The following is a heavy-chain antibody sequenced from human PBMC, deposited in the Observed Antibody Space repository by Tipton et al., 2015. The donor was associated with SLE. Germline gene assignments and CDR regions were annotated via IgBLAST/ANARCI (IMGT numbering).Heavy chain of an antibody. Sequence: QSGAEVKKPGASVKVSCKASGGTFSSYAISWVRQAPGQGLEWMGGIIPYNGNTNYAQKFQGRVTMTTDTSTSTAYMELRSLRSDDTAVYYCAREGDIVVVPAAGDDAFDIWGQGTMVTVSS. V-gene: IGHV1-18*01. J-gene: IGHJ3*02. CDR3: AREGDIVVVPAAGDDAFDI. D-gene: IGHD2-2*01. CDR2: IIPYNGNT. CDR1: GGTFSSYA.